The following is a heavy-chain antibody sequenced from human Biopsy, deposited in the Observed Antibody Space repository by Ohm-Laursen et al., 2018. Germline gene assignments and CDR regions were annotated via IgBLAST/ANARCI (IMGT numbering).Heavy chain of an antibody. CDR3: ARGRTGG. CDR2: ISSGSSPI. Sequence: SLRLSCTASGFTITSNYMNWARQAPGKGLEWVSFISSGSSPIYYADSVKGRFTISRDGAKNSLYLQMNSLRAEDTAVYYCARGRTGGWGQGTLVTVSS. D-gene: IGHD1/OR15-1a*01. CDR1: GFTITSNY. J-gene: IGHJ4*02. V-gene: IGHV3-48*01.